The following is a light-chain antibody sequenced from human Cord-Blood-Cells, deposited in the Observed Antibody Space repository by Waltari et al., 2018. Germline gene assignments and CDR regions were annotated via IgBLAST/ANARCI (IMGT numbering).Light chain of an antibody. Sequence: QSALTQPASVSGSPGQSITISCTGTSSDVWSYNLVSWYQQHPGKAPILIIYEGSKRPSGVSNRFSGSKSGNTASLTIAGLQAEDEADYYCCSYAGSSTFVVFGGGTKLTVL. V-gene: IGLV2-23*03. CDR1: SSDVWSYNL. CDR2: EGS. CDR3: CSYAGSSTFVV. J-gene: IGLJ2*01.